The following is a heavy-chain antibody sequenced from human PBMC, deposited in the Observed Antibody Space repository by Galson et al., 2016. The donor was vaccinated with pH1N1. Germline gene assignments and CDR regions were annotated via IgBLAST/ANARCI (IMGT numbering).Heavy chain of an antibody. V-gene: IGHV4-38-2*01. Sequence: ATLSLTCAVSGYSISSAFNWGWIRQSPGKGLEWIGSIYYSGTTYYNPSLTSRVIISLDTSRNQFSLKLNSATAADTAVYYCVRQSGKYSFGYDYFDYWGPGTLVIVSS. CDR1: GYSISSAFN. J-gene: IGHJ4*02. CDR2: IYYSGTT. CDR3: VRQSGKYSFGYDYFDY. D-gene: IGHD5-18*01.